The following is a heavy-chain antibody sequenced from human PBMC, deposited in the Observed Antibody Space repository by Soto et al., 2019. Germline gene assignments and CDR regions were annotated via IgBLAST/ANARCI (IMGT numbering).Heavy chain of an antibody. J-gene: IGHJ4*02. D-gene: IGHD6-19*01. CDR3: ARGGLIAVAGTISDY. CDR1: GFTFSSYW. V-gene: IGHV3-74*01. Sequence: GGSLRLSCAASGFTFSSYWMHWVRQAPGKGLVWVSRINSDGSSTSYADSVKGRFTISRDNAKNTLYLQMNSLRAEDTAVYYCARGGLIAVAGTISDYWGQGTLVTVSS. CDR2: INSDGSST.